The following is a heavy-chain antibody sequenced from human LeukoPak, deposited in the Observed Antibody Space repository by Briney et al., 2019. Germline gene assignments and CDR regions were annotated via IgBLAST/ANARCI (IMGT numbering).Heavy chain of an antibody. CDR3: ARDQGYSSNWYDY. J-gene: IGHJ5*01. CDR1: GGTFSSYA. D-gene: IGHD6-13*01. CDR2: IIPIFGTA. Sequence: ASVKVSCKASGGTFSSYAISWVRQAPGQGLEWMGRIIPIFGTANYAQKFQGRVTITTDESTSTAYMELSSLRSEDTAVYYCARDQGYSSNWYDYWGQGTLVTVSS. V-gene: IGHV1-69*05.